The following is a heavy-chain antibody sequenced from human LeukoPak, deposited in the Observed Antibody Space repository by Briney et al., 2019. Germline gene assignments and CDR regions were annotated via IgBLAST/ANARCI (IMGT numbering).Heavy chain of an antibody. CDR3: AEHPFVRYGWDYFDD. J-gene: IGHJ4*02. D-gene: IGHD5-18*01. CDR2: ISGSGGNI. CDR1: GFTFSRHA. Sequence: GGPLRLSCAASGFTFSRHAMSWVPEAPGKALEWVSAISGSGGNIYYVASVKGRFIISRDNSKVTSYFQLDSLRAHGTAVLYCAEHPFVRYGWDYFDDWGQGTLVTVSS. V-gene: IGHV3-23*01.